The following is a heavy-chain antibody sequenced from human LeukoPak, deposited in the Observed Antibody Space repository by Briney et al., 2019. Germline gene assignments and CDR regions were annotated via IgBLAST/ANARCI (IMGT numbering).Heavy chain of an antibody. CDR2: IIPMYTTA. CDR3: ASRWILGYCSSNTCGHNYYNGMDV. Sequence: GASVKVSCKVSGGTLSGFAISWARQAPGQGHEWMGGIIPMYTTANYAQKFQGRVTITADESTNTAYMELSSLRSEDTAVYYCASRWILGYCSSNTCGHNYYNGMDVWGKGTTVTVSP. D-gene: IGHD2-2*01. J-gene: IGHJ6*04. V-gene: IGHV1-69*01. CDR1: GGTLSGFA.